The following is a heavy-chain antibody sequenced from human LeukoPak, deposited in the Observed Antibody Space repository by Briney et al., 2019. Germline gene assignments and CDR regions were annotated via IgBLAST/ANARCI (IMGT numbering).Heavy chain of an antibody. CDR3: AHRPGSGSYENNWFDP. V-gene: IGHV2-5*02. CDR2: IYWDDDK. Sequence: SGPTLVKPTQTLTLTCTFSGFSLSTSGVGVGWIRQPSGKALEWLALIYWDDDKRYSPSLKSRLTITKDTSKNQVVLTMTNMDPVDTATYYCAHRPGSGSYENNWFDPWGQGTLVTVSS. D-gene: IGHD3-10*01. J-gene: IGHJ5*02. CDR1: GFSLSTSGVG.